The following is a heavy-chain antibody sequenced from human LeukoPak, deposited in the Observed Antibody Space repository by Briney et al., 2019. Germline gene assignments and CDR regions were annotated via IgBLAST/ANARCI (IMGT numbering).Heavy chain of an antibody. Sequence: SGGSLRLSCAASGFTFSTYAMTWVRQAPGKGLEWVSLISGTGGSTYYADSVKGRFTISRDNSKNTLYLQMNGLRAEDTAVYYCAKDRRAGSYDYWGQGTLVTVSS. V-gene: IGHV3-23*01. J-gene: IGHJ4*02. D-gene: IGHD3-10*01. CDR3: AKDRRAGSYDY. CDR2: ISGTGGST. CDR1: GFTFSTYA.